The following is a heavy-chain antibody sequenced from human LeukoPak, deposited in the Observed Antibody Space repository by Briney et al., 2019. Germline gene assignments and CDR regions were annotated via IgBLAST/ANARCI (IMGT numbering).Heavy chain of an antibody. Sequence: GGSLRLSCAASGFTFDDYAMHWVRQAPGKGLEWVSGISWNSGSIGYADSVKGRFTISRDNAKNSLYLQMNSLGAEDTALYYCAKEFLPFISDYYGMDVWGQGTTVTVSS. J-gene: IGHJ6*02. D-gene: IGHD3-10*01. V-gene: IGHV3-9*01. CDR2: ISWNSGSI. CDR3: AKEFLPFISDYYGMDV. CDR1: GFTFDDYA.